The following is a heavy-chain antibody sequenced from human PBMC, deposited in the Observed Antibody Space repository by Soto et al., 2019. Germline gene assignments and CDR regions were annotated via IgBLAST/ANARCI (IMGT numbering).Heavy chain of an antibody. CDR3: VRGRYGSEIH. D-gene: IGHD3-10*01. Sequence: EVRLVESGGGLVQPGGSLRLSCAAFGFTVSSNYMTWVRLAPGKGLEWVSLVYSGGATHYAASVKGRFTISTHSSQNTPFLQMNSLRTHDTATYFCVRGRYGSEIHWGQGTKVTVSS. CDR1: GFTVSSNY. J-gene: IGHJ4*02. V-gene: IGHV3-53*04. CDR2: VYSGGAT.